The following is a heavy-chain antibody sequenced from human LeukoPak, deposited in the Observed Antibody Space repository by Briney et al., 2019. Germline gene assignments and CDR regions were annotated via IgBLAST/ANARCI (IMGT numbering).Heavy chain of an antibody. D-gene: IGHD3-3*01. CDR2: IYYSGST. V-gene: IGHV4-39*07. J-gene: IGHJ4*02. Sequence: PSETLSLTCTVSGGSISSSSYYWGWIRQPPGKGLEWIGSIYYSGSTYYNPSLKSRVTISVDTSKNQFSLKLSSVTAADTAVYYCARVSYDFWSGYSDYWGQGTLVTVSS. CDR3: ARVSYDFWSGYSDY. CDR1: GGSISSSSYY.